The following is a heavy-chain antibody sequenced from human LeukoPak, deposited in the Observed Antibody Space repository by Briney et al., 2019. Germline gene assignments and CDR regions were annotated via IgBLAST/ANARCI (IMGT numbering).Heavy chain of an antibody. CDR3: ARDRSHPDYDILTGKWFDP. CDR1: GGTFSSYA. Sequence: SVKVSCKASGGTFSSYAISWVRQAPGQGLEWMGGIIPIFGTENYAQKFQGRVTITADESTSTAYMELSSLRSEDTAVYYCARDRSHPDYDILTGKWFDPWGQGTLVTVSS. D-gene: IGHD3-9*01. CDR2: IIPIFGTE. J-gene: IGHJ5*02. V-gene: IGHV1-69*01.